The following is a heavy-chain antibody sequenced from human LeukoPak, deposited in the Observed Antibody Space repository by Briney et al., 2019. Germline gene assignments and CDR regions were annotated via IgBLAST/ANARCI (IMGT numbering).Heavy chain of an antibody. V-gene: IGHV4-4*09. Sequence: SETLSLTCTLSGDSINVHYWSCIRPPPEDVREWIGYTLTSVTNNYKPSLKRRVTVSIDTCKGQFSLKLASVTAAEKGVYYCARRTCRGAPCYRVDQCYYMDVWGKGTPVTVSS. CDR1: GDSINVHY. D-gene: IGHD2-15*01. J-gene: IGHJ6*03. CDR2: TLTSVTN. CDR3: ARRTCRGAPCYRVDQCYYMDV.